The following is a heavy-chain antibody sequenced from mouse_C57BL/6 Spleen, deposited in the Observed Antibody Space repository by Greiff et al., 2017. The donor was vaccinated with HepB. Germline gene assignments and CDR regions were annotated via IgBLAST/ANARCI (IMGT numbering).Heavy chain of an antibody. CDR3: ARQDYGNFDY. J-gene: IGHJ2*01. CDR2: ISSGGSYT. CDR1: GFTFSSYG. D-gene: IGHD2-1*01. V-gene: IGHV5-6*01. Sequence: EVQLVESGGDLVKPGGSLKLSCAASGFTFSSYGMSWVRQTPDKRLEWVATISSGGSYTYYPDSVKGRFTISRDNAKNTLYLQMSSLKSEDTAMYYCARQDYGNFDYWGQGTTLTVSS.